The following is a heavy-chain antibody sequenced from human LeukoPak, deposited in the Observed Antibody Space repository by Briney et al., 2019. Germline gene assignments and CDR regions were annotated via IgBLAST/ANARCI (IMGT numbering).Heavy chain of an antibody. CDR1: GDSINNSNW. CDR3: ARERQWLRWFDP. J-gene: IGHJ5*02. D-gene: IGHD6-19*01. V-gene: IGHV4-4*02. CDR2: IYQSGST. Sequence: SGTLSLTCAVSGDSINNSNWWSWVRQPPGKGLEWIGEIYQSGSTNYNPSLKSRVTISVDKSKNQFSLKLSSVTAADTAVYYCARERQWLRWFDPWGQGTLVTVSS.